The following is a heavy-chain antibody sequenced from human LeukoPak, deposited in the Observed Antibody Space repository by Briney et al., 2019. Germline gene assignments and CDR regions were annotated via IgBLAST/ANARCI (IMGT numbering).Heavy chain of an antibody. J-gene: IGHJ4*02. CDR2: VWYDGSNK. V-gene: IGHV3-33*06. CDR1: GFTFSSYG. D-gene: IGHD5-18*01. Sequence: GGSLRLSCAASGFTFSSYGMHWVRQAPGKGQEWVGVVWYDGSNKYYADSVKGRLTISRDNSTHTLYLQMNSLRAEDTAVYYCAKEGYSYGSFDYWGQGTLVTVSS. CDR3: AKEGYSYGSFDY.